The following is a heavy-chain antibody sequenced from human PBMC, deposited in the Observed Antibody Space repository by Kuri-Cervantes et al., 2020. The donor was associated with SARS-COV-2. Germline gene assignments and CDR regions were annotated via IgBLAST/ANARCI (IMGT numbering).Heavy chain of an antibody. CDR2: IYYSGST. CDR3: ARHVKVVLVVAAMSWFDP. J-gene: IGHJ5*02. Sequence: LRLSGTVSGGAISSYYWSWIRQPPGKGREWSGYIYYSGSTNYTPSLKSRVTISVDTSKNQFSLKLSSVTAADTAVYYCARHVKVVLVVAAMSWFDPWGKGTMVTVSS. CDR1: GGAISSYY. D-gene: IGHD2-15*01. V-gene: IGHV4-59*08.